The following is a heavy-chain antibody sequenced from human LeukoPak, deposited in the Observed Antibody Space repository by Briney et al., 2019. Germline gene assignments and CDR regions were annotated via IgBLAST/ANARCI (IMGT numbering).Heavy chain of an antibody. J-gene: IGHJ4*02. CDR2: IYHSGNT. V-gene: IGHV4-31*03. CDR3: ARDVLRYYFDS. CDR1: GDSISSGGNY. D-gene: IGHD2-8*02. Sequence: PSETLSFTCTVSGDSISSGGNYWSWIRQRPGQGLEGIGCIYHSGNTYYNPSLKSRLTISVDTSKNQYSLQLSSVTAADTAVYYCARDVLRYYFDSWGQGTLVTVSS.